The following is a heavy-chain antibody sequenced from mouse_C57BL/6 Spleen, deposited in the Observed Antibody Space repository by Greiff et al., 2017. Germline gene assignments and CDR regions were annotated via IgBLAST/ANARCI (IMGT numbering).Heavy chain of an antibody. D-gene: IGHD1-1*01. V-gene: IGHV1-26*01. CDR3: ARWGTVVVPYAMDY. Sequence: EVQLQQSGPELVKPGASVKISCKASGYTFTDYYMNWVKQSHGKSLEWIGDINPNNGGTSYKQKFKGKATLTVDKSSSTAYMELRSLTSEDSAVYYCARWGTVVVPYAMDYWGKVTSVTVSS. CDR2: INPNNGGT. CDR1: GYTFTDYY. J-gene: IGHJ4*01.